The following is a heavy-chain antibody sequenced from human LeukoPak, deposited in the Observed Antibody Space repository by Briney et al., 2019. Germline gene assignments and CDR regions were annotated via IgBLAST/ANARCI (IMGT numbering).Heavy chain of an antibody. V-gene: IGHV3-30*09. CDR3: ALESPVGATTFPPMTDAEYFQH. CDR2: ISFHGTDT. CDR1: GFTFISYA. Sequence: PGTSLRLSCAASGFTFISYAIHWVRQAPGKGLEWVTVISFHGTDTFYADSVKGRFAISRDNSKNTLYLQMNSLRAEDTAVYYCALESPVGATTFPPMTDAEYFQHWGQGTLVTVSS. J-gene: IGHJ1*01. D-gene: IGHD1-26*01.